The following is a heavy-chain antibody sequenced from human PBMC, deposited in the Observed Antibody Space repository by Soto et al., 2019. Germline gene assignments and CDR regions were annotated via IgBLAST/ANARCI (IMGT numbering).Heavy chain of an antibody. CDR3: AKEIRKVLPYYYYGMDV. V-gene: IGHV3-9*01. CDR2: ISWNSGSI. Sequence: PGGSLRLSCAASGFTFDDYAMHWVRQAPGKGLEWVSGISWNSGSIGYADSVKGRFTISRDNAKNSLYLQMNSLRAEDTALYYCAKEIRKVLPYYYYGMDVWGQGTTVAVSS. CDR1: GFTFDDYA. J-gene: IGHJ6*02.